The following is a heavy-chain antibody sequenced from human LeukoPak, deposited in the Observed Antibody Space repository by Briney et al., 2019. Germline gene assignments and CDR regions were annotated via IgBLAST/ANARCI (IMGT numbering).Heavy chain of an antibody. CDR2: ISAYNGNT. CDR3: ARVDSDLYDSSGCYYWGDAFDI. V-gene: IGHV1-18*01. Sequence: ASVKVSCKASGYTFTSYGISWVRQAPGQGLEWMGWISAYNGNTNYAQKLQGRVTMTTDTSTSTAYMELRSLRSDDTAVYYCARVDSDLYDSSGCYYWGDAFDIWGQGTMVTVSS. J-gene: IGHJ3*02. CDR1: GYTFTSYG. D-gene: IGHD3-22*01.